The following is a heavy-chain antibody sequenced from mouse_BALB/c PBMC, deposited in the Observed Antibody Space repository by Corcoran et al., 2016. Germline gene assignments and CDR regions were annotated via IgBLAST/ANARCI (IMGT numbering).Heavy chain of an antibody. D-gene: IGHD1-1*01. Sequence: EVQLQQSGTELVRPGASVKISCKASGYTFTDYNMHWVKQSHGKSLEWIGYIYPYNGGTGYNQKFKSKATLTVDNSSSTAYMELRSLTSEDSAVYYCARYGSSRFDYWGQGTTLTVSS. J-gene: IGHJ2*01. CDR1: GYTFTDYN. CDR3: ARYGSSRFDY. CDR2: IYPYNGGT. V-gene: IGHV1S29*02.